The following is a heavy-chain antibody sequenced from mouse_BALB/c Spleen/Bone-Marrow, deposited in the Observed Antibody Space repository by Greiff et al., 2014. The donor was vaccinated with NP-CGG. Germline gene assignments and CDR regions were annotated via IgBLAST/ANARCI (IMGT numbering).Heavy chain of an antibody. V-gene: IGHV7-1*02. CDR3: ARDVGYGNYFVY. J-gene: IGHJ3*01. Sequence: DVMLVESGGGLVQPGDSLRLSCATSGFTFSDFYMEWVRQPPGKRLEWIAASRNKAKYYTTEYSASVKGRFIVSRDTSQSVLYLQMNVLRAEDTAIYYCARDVGYGNYFVYWGQGTLVTVSA. CDR1: GFTFSDFY. D-gene: IGHD2-10*02. CDR2: SRNKAKYYTT.